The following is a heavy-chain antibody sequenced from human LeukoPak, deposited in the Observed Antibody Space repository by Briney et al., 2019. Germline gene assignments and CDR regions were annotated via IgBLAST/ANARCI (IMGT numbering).Heavy chain of an antibody. Sequence: VGSLRLSCAASGFTLADYTMHWVRQAPGKGLEWVSLITWDGGSTYYADPVKGRFTVSRDNSKNSLYLQMNSLRTEDAALYYCAKDANKYDSSGNWRYFDYWGQGTLVTVSS. CDR1: GFTLADYT. CDR3: AKDANKYDSSGNWRYFDY. J-gene: IGHJ4*02. V-gene: IGHV3-43*01. D-gene: IGHD3-22*01. CDR2: ITWDGGST.